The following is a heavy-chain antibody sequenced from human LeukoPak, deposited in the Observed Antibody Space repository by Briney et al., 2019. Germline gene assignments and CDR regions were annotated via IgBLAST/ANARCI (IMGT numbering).Heavy chain of an antibody. V-gene: IGHV3-33*06. CDR3: AKDRDGYDSSEIDY. J-gene: IGHJ4*02. CDR1: GFTFSSYG. CDR2: IWYDGSNK. Sequence: GRPLRLSCAASGFTFSSYGMHWVRQAPGKGLEWVAVIWYDGSNKYYADSVKGRFTISRGNSKNTLYLQMNSLRAEDTAVYYCAKDRDGYDSSEIDYWGQGTLVTVSS. D-gene: IGHD3-22*01.